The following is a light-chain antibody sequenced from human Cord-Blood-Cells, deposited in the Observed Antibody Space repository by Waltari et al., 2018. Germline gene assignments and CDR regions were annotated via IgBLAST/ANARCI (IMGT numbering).Light chain of an antibody. J-gene: IGLJ1*01. CDR1: SSDVGGDNY. V-gene: IGLV2-8*01. CDR3: SSYAGSNNYV. CDR2: EVS. Sequence: QSALTLPPSASGSPGQSVTIPCTGTSSDVGGDNYVSWYQQHPGKAPKLMIYEVSKRPSGVPDRFSGSKSGNTASLTVSGLQAEDEADYYCSSYAGSNNYVFGTGTKVTVL.